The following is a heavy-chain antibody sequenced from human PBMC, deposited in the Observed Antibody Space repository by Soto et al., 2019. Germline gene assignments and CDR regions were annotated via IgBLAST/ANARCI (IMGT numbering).Heavy chain of an antibody. CDR3: ARGQSSSSGLYAFDI. J-gene: IGHJ3*02. Sequence: QVQLVQSGAEVKKPGSSVKVSCKASGGTFSSYTISWVRQAPGQGLEWMGRIIPILGIANYAQKFQGRVTITADKSTSTAYMELSSLRSEDTAVYYCARGQSSSSGLYAFDIWDQGTMVTVSS. D-gene: IGHD6-6*01. CDR2: IIPILGIA. V-gene: IGHV1-69*02. CDR1: GGTFSSYT.